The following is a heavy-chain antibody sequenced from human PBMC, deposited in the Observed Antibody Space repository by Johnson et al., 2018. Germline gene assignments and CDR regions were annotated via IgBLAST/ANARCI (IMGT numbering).Heavy chain of an antibody. D-gene: IGHD3/OR15-3a*01. J-gene: IGHJ3*02. Sequence: VQLQESGGGLVQPGGSLRLSCAASGFTFTAYWIHWVRQTPQKGLVWVSRISTDTSNTDYADAVKGRFTISRDNAKNTVYRQMTSLRVEDTAVYYCARVDSDLWTRRVFDIWGRGTMVTVSS. CDR1: GFTFTAYW. V-gene: IGHV3-74*01. CDR2: ISTDTSNT. CDR3: ARVDSDLWTRRVFDI.